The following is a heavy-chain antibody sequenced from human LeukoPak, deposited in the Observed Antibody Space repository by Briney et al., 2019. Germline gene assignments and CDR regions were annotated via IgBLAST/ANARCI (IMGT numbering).Heavy chain of an antibody. CDR3: ARGSRDSSGWYYFDY. Sequence: GGSLRLSCAASGFTVSSNYMSWVRQAPGKGLEWVSVIYSGGSTYYADSVKGRFTISRENAKNSLYLQMNSLRAGDTAVYYCARGSRDSSGWYYFDYWGQGTLVTVSS. D-gene: IGHD6-19*01. J-gene: IGHJ4*02. CDR1: GFTVSSNY. V-gene: IGHV3-66*01. CDR2: IYSGGST.